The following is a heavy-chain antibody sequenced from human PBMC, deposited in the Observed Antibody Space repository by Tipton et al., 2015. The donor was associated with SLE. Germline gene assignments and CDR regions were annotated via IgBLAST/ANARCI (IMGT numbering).Heavy chain of an antibody. J-gene: IGHJ5*02. CDR2: IIPRFGTT. V-gene: IGHV1-69*01. CDR3: AREYYFDSSGDYNWFNP. Sequence: QLVQSGPEVKKPRSSVKVSCKASGGTFSSYAISWVRQAPGQGLEWMGEIIPRFGTTKFAQKFQGRLTITADEFTSTVYMDLSSLRSEDTAVYYCAREYYFDSSGDYNWFNPWGQGTLVTVSS. CDR1: GGTFSSYA. D-gene: IGHD3-22*01.